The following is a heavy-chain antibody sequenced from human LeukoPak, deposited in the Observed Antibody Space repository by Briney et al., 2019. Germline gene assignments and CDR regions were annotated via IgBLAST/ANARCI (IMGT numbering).Heavy chain of an antibody. CDR3: AGGYYSAPNY. Sequence: GGSPRLSCAASGFTVSSNYMSWVRQAPGKGLEWVSLIYSGGSTYYADSVKGRFTISRDNSKNTLYLQMNSLRAEDTAVYYCAGGYYSAPNYWGQGTLVTVSS. CDR2: IYSGGST. J-gene: IGHJ4*02. CDR1: GFTVSSNY. V-gene: IGHV3-66*01. D-gene: IGHD2/OR15-2a*01.